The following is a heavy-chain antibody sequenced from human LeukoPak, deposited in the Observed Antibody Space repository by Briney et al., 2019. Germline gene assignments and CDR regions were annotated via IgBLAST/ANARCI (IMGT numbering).Heavy chain of an antibody. CDR3: ARDGGYGDYGFDY. CDR1: GFTFSSYW. V-gene: IGHV3-7*01. Sequence: KPGGSLRLPCVASGFTFSSYWMSWVRQAPGKGLEWVANIKQDGSEKYYVDSVKGRFTISRDNAKNSLYLQMNSLRAEDTAVYYWARDGGYGDYGFDYWGQGTLVTVSS. J-gene: IGHJ4*02. D-gene: IGHD4-17*01. CDR2: IKQDGSEK.